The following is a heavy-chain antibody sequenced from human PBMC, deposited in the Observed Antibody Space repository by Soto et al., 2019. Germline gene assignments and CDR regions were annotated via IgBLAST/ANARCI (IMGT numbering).Heavy chain of an antibody. V-gene: IGHV1-2*04. D-gene: IGHD3-22*01. J-gene: IGHJ4*02. Sequence: ASVKVSCKASGYTFTGYYMHWVRQAPGQGLEWMGWINPNSGGTNYAQKFQGWVTMTRDTSISTAYMELSRLRSDDTAVYYCARSPPPYYYDSSGYYYDYWGQGTLDTVSS. CDR1: GYTFTGYY. CDR3: ARSPPPYYYDSSGYYYDY. CDR2: INPNSGGT.